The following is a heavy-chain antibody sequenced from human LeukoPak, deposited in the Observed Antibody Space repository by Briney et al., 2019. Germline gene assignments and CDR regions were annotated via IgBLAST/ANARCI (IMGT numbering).Heavy chain of an antibody. J-gene: IGHJ4*02. CDR3: ARDLGGIYFDY. D-gene: IGHD1-26*01. V-gene: IGHV4-59*01. CDR1: DASISGYY. Sequence: SETLSLTCTVSDASISGYYWSWIRQPPGKGLEWIGSIHFSGSTNYNPSLRSRVTISVDTSKNQLSLKLSSVTAADTAVYYCARDLGGIYFDYWGQGTLVTVAS. CDR2: IHFSGST.